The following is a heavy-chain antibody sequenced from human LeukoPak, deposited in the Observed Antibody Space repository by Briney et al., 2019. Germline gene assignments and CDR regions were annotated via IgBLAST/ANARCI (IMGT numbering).Heavy chain of an antibody. J-gene: IGHJ5*02. D-gene: IGHD3-22*01. Sequence: GGSLRLSCAASGFTFDDYAMHWVRQAPGKGLEWVSGISWNSGSIGYADSVKGRFTISRDNAKNTLYLQINSLRAEDTAVYYCARSGFFTYYYDISGYHWFDPWGQGTLVTVSS. CDR1: GFTFDDYA. CDR3: ARSGFFTYYYDISGYHWFDP. V-gene: IGHV3-9*01. CDR2: ISWNSGSI.